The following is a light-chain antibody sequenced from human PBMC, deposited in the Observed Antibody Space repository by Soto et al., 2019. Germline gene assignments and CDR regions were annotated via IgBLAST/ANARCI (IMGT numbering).Light chain of an antibody. J-gene: IGLJ1*01. CDR3: NSYTSSSTYV. Sequence: SVLPQPASVSGSPGQSITISCTGTSSDVGGYNYVSWYQQHPGKAPKLVIYDVSNRPSGVSNRFSGSKSGNTASLTISGLQAEDEADYYCNSYTSSSTYVFGTGTKVTVL. CDR2: DVS. CDR1: SSDVGGYNY. V-gene: IGLV2-14*01.